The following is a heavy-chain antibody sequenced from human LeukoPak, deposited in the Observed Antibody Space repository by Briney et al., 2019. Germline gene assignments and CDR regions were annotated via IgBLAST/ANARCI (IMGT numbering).Heavy chain of an antibody. J-gene: IGHJ3*02. CDR2: ISSSSSYI. CDR1: GFTFSSYS. V-gene: IGHV3-21*01. Sequence: PGGSLRLSCAASGFTFSSYSMNWVRQAPGKGLEWVSSISSSSSYIYYADSVKGRFTISRDNAKNSLYLQMNSLRAEDTAVYYCAREDYYDSSGYYVDAFDIGGQGTMVTVSS. CDR3: AREDYYDSSGYYVDAFDI. D-gene: IGHD3-22*01.